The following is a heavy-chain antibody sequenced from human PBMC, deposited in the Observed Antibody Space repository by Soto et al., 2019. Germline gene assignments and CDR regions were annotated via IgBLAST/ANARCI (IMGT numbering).Heavy chain of an antibody. CDR3: AMTSLWFGELSPLYYYYYMDV. D-gene: IGHD3-10*01. J-gene: IGHJ6*03. CDR2: IYYSGST. CDR1: GGSISSYY. V-gene: IGHV4-59*08. Sequence: PSETLSLTCTVSGGSISSYYWSWIRQPPGKGLEWIGYIYYSGSTNYNPSLKSRVTISVDTSKNQFSLKLSSVTAADTAVYYCAMTSLWFGELSPLYYYYYMDVWGKGTTVTVSS.